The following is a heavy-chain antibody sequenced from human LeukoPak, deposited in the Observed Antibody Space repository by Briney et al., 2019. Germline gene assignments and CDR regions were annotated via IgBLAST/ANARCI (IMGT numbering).Heavy chain of an antibody. Sequence: SVKVSCKASGGTFSSYAISWVRQAPGQGLEWMGRIIPIFGTANYAQKFQGRVTITTDESTSTAYIELSSLRSEDTAVYYCARDKGGYPSWFDPWGQGTLVTVSS. J-gene: IGHJ5*02. CDR2: IIPIFGTA. V-gene: IGHV1-69*05. D-gene: IGHD3-22*01. CDR1: GGTFSSYA. CDR3: ARDKGGYPSWFDP.